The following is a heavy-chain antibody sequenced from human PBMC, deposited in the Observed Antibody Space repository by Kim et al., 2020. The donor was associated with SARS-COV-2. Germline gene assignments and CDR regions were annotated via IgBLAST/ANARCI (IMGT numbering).Heavy chain of an antibody. J-gene: IGHJ6*02. CDR1: GFSFSTYA. Sequence: GGSLRLSCAASGFSFSTYAMSWVRQAPGKGLEWVSAIGGRGTRSYFADSVKGRFTISRDNSKNTLYLQMNSLRAEDTAVYYCAKDRYYCSGGACSVYYYYGMDVWGQGTTVTVSS. D-gene: IGHD2-15*01. CDR2: IGGRGTRS. V-gene: IGHV3-23*01. CDR3: AKDRYYCSGGACSVYYYYGMDV.